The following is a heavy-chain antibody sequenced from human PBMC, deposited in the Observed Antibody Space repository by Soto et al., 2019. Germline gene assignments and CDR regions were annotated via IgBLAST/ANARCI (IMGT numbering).Heavy chain of an antibody. D-gene: IGHD2-15*01. V-gene: IGHV4-34*01. Sequence: PSETLSVTCAVYGGSFSGYYWSWSRQPPGKGLEWIGEINHSGSTNYNPSLKSRVTISVDTSKNQFSLKLSSVTAADTAVYYCARGISRVGMVGRSKGPYNWFDPWGQGTLVTVSS. CDR2: INHSGST. CDR3: ARGISRVGMVGRSKGPYNWFDP. J-gene: IGHJ5*02. CDR1: GGSFSGYY.